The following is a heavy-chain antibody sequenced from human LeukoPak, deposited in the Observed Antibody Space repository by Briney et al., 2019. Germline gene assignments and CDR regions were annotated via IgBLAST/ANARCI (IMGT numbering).Heavy chain of an antibody. D-gene: IGHD3-16*01. CDR1: GGSINNYW. CDR3: ARDSRGGGPDFDY. V-gene: IGHV4-59*12. J-gene: IGHJ4*02. CDR2: RHSSGAT. Sequence: SETLSLTCTVSGGSINNYWWAWIRQPPGEGLQWIGYRHSSGATSYNLSLESRVTISIDTSRNQFSLKLNSVTAADTAVYYCARDSRGGGPDFDYWGQGTLVTVSS.